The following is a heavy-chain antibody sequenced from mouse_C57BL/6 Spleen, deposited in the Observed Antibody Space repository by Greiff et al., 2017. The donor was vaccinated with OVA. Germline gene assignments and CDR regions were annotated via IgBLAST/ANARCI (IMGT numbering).Heavy chain of an antibody. CDR1: GFTFSDYY. V-gene: IGHV5-16*01. CDR2: INYDGSST. Sequence: EVQRVESEGGLVQPGSSMKLSCTASGFTFSDYYMAWVRQVPEKGLEWVANINYDGSSTYYLDSLKSRFIISRDNAKNILYLQMSSLKSEDTATYYCARDRGWLLRYFDVWGTGTTVTVSS. J-gene: IGHJ1*03. CDR3: ARDRGWLLRYFDV. D-gene: IGHD2-3*01.